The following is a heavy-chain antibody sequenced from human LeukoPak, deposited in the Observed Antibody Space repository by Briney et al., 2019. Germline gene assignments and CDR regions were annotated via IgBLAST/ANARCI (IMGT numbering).Heavy chain of an antibody. CDR2: IYYSGST. CDR1: GGSISSYY. CDR3: ARTFVVRGDNGWFDP. Sequence: PSETLSLTCTVSGGSISSYYWSWIRQPPGKGLEWIGYIYYSGSTNYNPSPKSRVTISVDTSKNQFSLKLSSVTAADTAVYYCARTFVVRGDNGWFDPWGQGTLVTVSS. D-gene: IGHD3-10*01. J-gene: IGHJ5*02. V-gene: IGHV4-59*08.